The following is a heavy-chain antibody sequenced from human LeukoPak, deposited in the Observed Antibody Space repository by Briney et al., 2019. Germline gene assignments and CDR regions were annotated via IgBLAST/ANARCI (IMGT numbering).Heavy chain of an antibody. J-gene: IGHJ1*01. CDR2: ISVYDGNT. Sequence: GASVKVSCKASGYTFSSYGISWVRQAPGQGLEWMGWISVYDGNTNYAETLQDRVTMTTDTSTSTVYVELRSLRSDDTAVYYCARPEDLNAEYFQHWGQGTLVTVSS. CDR3: ARPEDLNAEYFQH. V-gene: IGHV1-18*01. CDR1: GYTFSSYG.